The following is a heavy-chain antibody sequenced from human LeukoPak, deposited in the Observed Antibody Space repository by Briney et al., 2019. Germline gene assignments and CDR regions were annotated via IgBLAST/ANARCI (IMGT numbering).Heavy chain of an antibody. Sequence: SETLSLTWTVSGGSISSGDYYWSWIRQPPGKGLEGIGYIYYSGSTYYNPSLKSRVTISVDTSKNQFSLKLSSVTAADTAVYYCARESGIVGATFDYWGQGTLVTVSS. D-gene: IGHD1-26*01. CDR3: ARESGIVGATFDY. CDR1: GGSISSGDYY. V-gene: IGHV4-30-4*08. J-gene: IGHJ4*02. CDR2: IYYSGST.